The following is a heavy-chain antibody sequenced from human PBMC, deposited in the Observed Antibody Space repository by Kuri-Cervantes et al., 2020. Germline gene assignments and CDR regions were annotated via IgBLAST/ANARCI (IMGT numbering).Heavy chain of an antibody. Sequence: SETRSLTCTVSGGSIISYYWSWIRQPPGKRLEWIGYIYYSGSTNYNPSLKSRVTISVDTSKNQFSLNLSSVTAADTAVYYCARYQLGSYYGSGTNFGYWGQGTLVTVSS. CDR1: GGSIISYY. CDR2: IYYSGST. CDR3: ARYQLGSYYGSGTNFGY. V-gene: IGHV4-59*12. J-gene: IGHJ4*02. D-gene: IGHD3-10*01.